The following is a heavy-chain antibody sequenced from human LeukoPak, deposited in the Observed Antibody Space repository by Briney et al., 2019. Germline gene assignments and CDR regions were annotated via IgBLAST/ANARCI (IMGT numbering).Heavy chain of an antibody. CDR3: AREKVVRGVHGY. Sequence: ASVKVSCKASGYTFTGYYMHWVRQAPGQGLEWMGWINPNSGGTNYAQKFQGRVTMTRDASISTAYMELSRLRSDDTAVYYCAREKVVRGVHGYWGQGTLVTVSS. CDR2: INPNSGGT. V-gene: IGHV1-2*02. J-gene: IGHJ4*02. D-gene: IGHD3-10*01. CDR1: GYTFTGYY.